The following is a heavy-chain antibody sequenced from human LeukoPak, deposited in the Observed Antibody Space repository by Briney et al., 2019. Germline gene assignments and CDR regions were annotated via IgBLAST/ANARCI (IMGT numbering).Heavy chain of an antibody. CDR3: ARGAVAGINNWFDP. CDR1: GGSISSYY. J-gene: IGHJ5*02. V-gene: IGHV4-59*01. Sequence: SETLSLTCTVSGGSISSYYWSWIRQPPGKGLEWIGYIYYSGSTNYNPSLKSRVTISVATSKNQFSLKLSSVTAADTAVYYCARGAVAGINNWFDPWGQGTLVTVSS. D-gene: IGHD6-19*01. CDR2: IYYSGST.